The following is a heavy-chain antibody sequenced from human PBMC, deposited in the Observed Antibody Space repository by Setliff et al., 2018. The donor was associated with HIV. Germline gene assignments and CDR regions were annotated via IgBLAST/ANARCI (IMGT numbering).Heavy chain of an antibody. D-gene: IGHD3-10*01. Sequence: ASVKVSCKASGFTFTSSAVQWVRQARGQRLEWIGWIVVGSGNTNYAQKFQERVTITRDMSTSTAYMELSSLRSEDTAVYYCAKAPSGWFAESLPSYFDYWGQGTLVTVSS. CDR3: AKAPSGWFAESLPSYFDY. V-gene: IGHV1-58*01. CDR1: GFTFTSSA. J-gene: IGHJ4*02. CDR2: IVVGSGNT.